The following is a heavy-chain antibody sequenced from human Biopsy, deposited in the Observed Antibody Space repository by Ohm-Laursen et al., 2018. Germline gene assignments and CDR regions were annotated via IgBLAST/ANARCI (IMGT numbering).Heavy chain of an antibody. V-gene: IGHV3-30*18. Sequence: SLRLSCAASGFTLSNYGMHWVRQAPGRGLEWVAAVSSDGKNKHYADSVQGRFTISRDNSKNTVDLQMNSLRAEDTAVYYCVKDNGHGQLLQNYYYGMDVWGQGTTVTVSS. J-gene: IGHJ6*02. D-gene: IGHD2-2*01. CDR2: VSSDGKNK. CDR3: VKDNGHGQLLQNYYYGMDV. CDR1: GFTLSNYG.